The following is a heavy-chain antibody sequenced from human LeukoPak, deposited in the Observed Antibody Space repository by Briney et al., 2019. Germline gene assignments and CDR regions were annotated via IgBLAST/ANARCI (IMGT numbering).Heavy chain of an antibody. V-gene: IGHV4-34*01. CDR1: GGSFSGYY. J-gene: IGHJ6*03. D-gene: IGHD3-10*01. CDR2: INHSGST. CDR3: ASLRWGDGYMDV. Sequence: PSETLSLTCDVYGGSFSGYYWSWIRQPPEKGLEWIGEINHSGSTNYNPSLKSRVTISVDTSKNQFSLKLSSVTAADTAVYYCASLRWGDGYMDVWGKGTTVTISS.